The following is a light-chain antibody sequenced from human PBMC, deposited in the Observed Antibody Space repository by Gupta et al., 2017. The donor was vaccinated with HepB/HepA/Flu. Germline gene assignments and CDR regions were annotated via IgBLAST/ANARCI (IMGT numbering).Light chain of an antibody. CDR1: QSVSSY. Sequence: EIVFTQSPATLSLSPGERATLSCRASQSVSSYLAWYQQKPGQAPRLLIYDASNRATGIPARFSGSGSGTDFTLTISSLEPEDFAVYYGQQRSNFGGGTKVEIK. CDR3: QQRSN. CDR2: DAS. J-gene: IGKJ4*01. V-gene: IGKV3-11*01.